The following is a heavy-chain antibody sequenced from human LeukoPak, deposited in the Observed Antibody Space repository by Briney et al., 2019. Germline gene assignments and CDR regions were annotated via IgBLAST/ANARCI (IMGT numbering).Heavy chain of an antibody. D-gene: IGHD3-10*01. CDR3: ARGRLVRGVIILFFDY. J-gene: IGHJ4*02. V-gene: IGHV4-34*01. Sequence: SETLSLTCAVYGGSFSGYYWSWIRQPPGKGLEWIGEINHSGSTNYNPSLKSRVTISADTSKNQFSLKLSSVTAADTAVYYCARGRLVRGVIILFFDYWGQGTLVTVSS. CDR2: INHSGST. CDR1: GGSFSGYY.